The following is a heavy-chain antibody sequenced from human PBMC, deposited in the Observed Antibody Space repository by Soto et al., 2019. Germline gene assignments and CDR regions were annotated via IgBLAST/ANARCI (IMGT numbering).Heavy chain of an antibody. J-gene: IGHJ5*02. CDR2: ISSSSSYI. D-gene: IGHD2-21*02. V-gene: IGHV3-21*01. CDR1: GFTFSSYS. Sequence: GGSLRLSCAASGFTFSSYSMNWVRQAPGKGLEWVSSISSSSSYIYYADSVKGRFTISRDNAKNSLYLQMNSLRAEDTAVYYCARDSASYCGGDCYSGWFDPWGQGTLVTVSS. CDR3: ARDSASYCGGDCYSGWFDP.